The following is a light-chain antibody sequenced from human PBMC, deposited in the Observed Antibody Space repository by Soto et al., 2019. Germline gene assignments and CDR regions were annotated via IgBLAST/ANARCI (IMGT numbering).Light chain of an antibody. CDR3: HQYYNWLWT. CDR2: TAS. J-gene: IGKJ1*01. V-gene: IGKV3-15*01. CDR1: QSLRSN. Sequence: EIVMTQSPATLSVSPGERATLSCRASQSLRSNLAWYQQKPGQAPRLLIHTASTRATGVPARFSGSESGTEFTLTISSLQSEDFAVYYCHQYYNWLWTFGQGTKVEI.